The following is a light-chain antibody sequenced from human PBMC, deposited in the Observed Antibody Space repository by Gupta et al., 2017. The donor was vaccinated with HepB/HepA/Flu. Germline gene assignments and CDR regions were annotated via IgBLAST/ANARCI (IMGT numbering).Light chain of an antibody. CDR2: RNN. J-gene: IGLJ3*02. CDR1: SSNIGSNY. CDR3: AAWDDSLSGRV. V-gene: IGLV1-47*01. Sequence: SVLTPPPSASGAPGQSVTISCSGSSSNIGSNYVYWYQQLPGTAPKLLIYRNNQRPSGVPDRFSGSKSGTAASLAISGLRAEDEADYYCAAWDDSLSGRVLGGGTKLTVL.